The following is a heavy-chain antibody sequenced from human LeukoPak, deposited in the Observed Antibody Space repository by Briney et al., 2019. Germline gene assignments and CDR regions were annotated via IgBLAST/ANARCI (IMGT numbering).Heavy chain of an antibody. CDR3: ARTPTKSYDFWSGYLYYFDY. V-gene: IGHV1-69*02. Sequence: SVKVSCKTSGGTFSSYTISWGRQAPGQGLEWMGRMIPILGIANYAQKFQGRVTITADKSTSTAYMELSSLRSEDTAVYYCARTPTKSYDFWSGYLYYFDYWGQGTLVTVSS. D-gene: IGHD3-3*01. J-gene: IGHJ4*02. CDR1: GGTFSSYT. CDR2: MIPILGIA.